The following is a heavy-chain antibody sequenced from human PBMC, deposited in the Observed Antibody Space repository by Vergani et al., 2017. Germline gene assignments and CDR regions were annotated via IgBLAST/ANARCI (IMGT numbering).Heavy chain of an antibody. J-gene: IGHJ4*02. CDR2: INHSGST. Sequence: QVQLPQWGAGLLKPSETLSLTCAVYGGSFSGYYWSWIRQPPGKGLEWIGEINHSGSTNYNPSLKSRVTISVDTSKNQFSLKLSSVTAADTAVYYCAAEGVRVVAYWGQGTLVTVSS. V-gene: IGHV4-34*01. CDR1: GGSFSGYY. CDR3: AAEGVRVVAY. D-gene: IGHD3-10*01.